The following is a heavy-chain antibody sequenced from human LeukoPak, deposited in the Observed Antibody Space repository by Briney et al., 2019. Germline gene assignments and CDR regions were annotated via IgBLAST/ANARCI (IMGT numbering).Heavy chain of an antibody. D-gene: IGHD3-10*01. Sequence: GGSLRLSCAASGFTVSSNYMSWVRQAPGKGLEWVSVIYSGGSTYYADSVKGRFTISRDNSKNTLYLQMNSLRAEDTAVYYCARMVRGVITYYGLDVWGQGTTVTVSS. CDR2: IYSGGST. CDR1: GFTVSSNY. V-gene: IGHV3-53*01. CDR3: ARMVRGVITYYGLDV. J-gene: IGHJ6*02.